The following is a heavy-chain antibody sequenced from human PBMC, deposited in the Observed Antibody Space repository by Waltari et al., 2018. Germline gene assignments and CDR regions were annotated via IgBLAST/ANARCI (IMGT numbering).Heavy chain of an antibody. V-gene: IGHV5-51*03. J-gene: IGHJ4*02. Sequence: EVQLVQSGAEVKKPGESLKISCKGSGYSFTSYWIGWVRQMPGKGLEWMGIIYHGDSDTRYSLSVQGKVTISADKSISTAYRQWSSRKASDTAMYYCARLRDLPFDYWGQGTLVTVSS. CDR2: IYHGDSDT. CDR3: ARLRDLPFDY. CDR1: GYSFTSYW.